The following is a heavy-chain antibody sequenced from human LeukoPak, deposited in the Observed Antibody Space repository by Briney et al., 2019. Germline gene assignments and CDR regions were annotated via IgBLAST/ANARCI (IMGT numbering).Heavy chain of an antibody. V-gene: IGHV3-9*03. D-gene: IGHD6-6*01. CDR3: VKDGSYSSSFAFDY. J-gene: IGHJ4*02. CDR1: GFTFSTYS. CDR2: ISWNNGNI. Sequence: GGSLRLSCAASGFTFSTYSMNWVRQAPGKGLEWVSGISWNNGNIGYADSVKGRFTISRDNAKNSLSLQMNSLRAEDMALYYCVKDGSYSSSFAFDYWGQGILVTVSS.